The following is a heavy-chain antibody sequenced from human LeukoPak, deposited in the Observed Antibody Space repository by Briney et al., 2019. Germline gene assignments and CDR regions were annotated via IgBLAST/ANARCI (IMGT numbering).Heavy chain of an antibody. CDR3: ARLCTGYCSGGSLSY. V-gene: IGHV4-39*01. D-gene: IGHD2-15*01. CDR1: GGSISRSSYY. Sequence: EPSETLSLTCSVSGGSISRSSYYWGWFRQPPGKGLEWIGSIYYSGSTYYNPSLKSRVTISVDTSKNQFSLKLSSVTAADTAVYYCARLCTGYCSGGSLSYWGQGTLVTVSS. J-gene: IGHJ4*02. CDR2: IYYSGST.